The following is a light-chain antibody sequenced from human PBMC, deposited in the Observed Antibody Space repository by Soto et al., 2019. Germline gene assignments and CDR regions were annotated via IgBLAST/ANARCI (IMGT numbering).Light chain of an antibody. Sequence: QSVLTQPPSVSGAPGQRGIISCTGSSSNIGAGRDVHWYRQFPGEAPKFLISDSNNRPSGVPDRFSVSKSGASASLAITGLRPEDEGDYFCQSYGTSLSGLYVFGTGTKLTVL. J-gene: IGLJ1*01. CDR2: DSN. CDR3: QSYGTSLSGLYV. CDR1: SSNIGAGRD. V-gene: IGLV1-40*01.